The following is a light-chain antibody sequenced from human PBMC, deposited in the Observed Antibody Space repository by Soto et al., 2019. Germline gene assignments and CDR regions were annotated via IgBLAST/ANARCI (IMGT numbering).Light chain of an antibody. CDR2: DAS. CDR3: QQNYNIPRT. V-gene: IGKV1-39*01. J-gene: IGKJ1*01. Sequence: DIQMTQSPSSLSASVGDRVTITCRASQSVSKYLLWYQQRPGKAPKPLIYDASNLQSGVPSRFSGRGSGTDFTLTISSLQPEDFATYYCQQNYNIPRTFGQGTRVEIK. CDR1: QSVSKY.